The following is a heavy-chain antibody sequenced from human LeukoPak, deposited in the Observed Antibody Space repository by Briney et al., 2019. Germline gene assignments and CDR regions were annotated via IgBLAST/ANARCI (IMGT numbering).Heavy chain of an antibody. D-gene: IGHD6-19*01. V-gene: IGHV3-9*02. Sequence: GGSLRLSCAVSGFTSDDHAMHWVRQASGKGLEWVAGIMWRSGSTGYGDSVKGRFTISRDNSKNTLYLQMNSLRVEDTAVYYCARDLVAVAGTWRVGHWGQGTLVTVSS. J-gene: IGHJ4*02. CDR2: IMWRSGST. CDR3: ARDLVAVAGTWRVGH. CDR1: GFTSDDHA.